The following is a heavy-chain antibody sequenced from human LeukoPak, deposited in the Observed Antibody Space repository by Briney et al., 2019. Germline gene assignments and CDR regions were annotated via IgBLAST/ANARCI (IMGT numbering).Heavy chain of an antibody. J-gene: IGHJ4*02. V-gene: IGHV2-5*02. CDR3: AHRGYSGYAYSYFDY. CDR2: IYWDDDK. CDR1: GFSLSTSGVG. Sequence: ESGPTLVKPTQTLTLTCTFSGFSLSTSGVGVGWIRQPPGKALEWLALIYWDDDKRYSPSLKSRLTITKDTSKSQVVLTMTNMDPVDTATYYCAHRGYSGYAYSYFDYWGQGTLVTVSS. D-gene: IGHD5-12*01.